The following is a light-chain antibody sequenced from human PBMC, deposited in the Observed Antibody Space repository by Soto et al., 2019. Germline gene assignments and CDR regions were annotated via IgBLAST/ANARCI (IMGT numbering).Light chain of an antibody. Sequence: VMTHSPATLSVSPGERVTLSCRASQSVATNLAWYQQRPGQAPRLLIYGASKRAIGLPARFGGSGSGTEFTLTISRLEPEDFALFYCHQYGSSPITFGQGTRLEIK. CDR3: HQYGSSPIT. V-gene: IGKV3-15*01. J-gene: IGKJ5*01. CDR2: GAS. CDR1: QSVATN.